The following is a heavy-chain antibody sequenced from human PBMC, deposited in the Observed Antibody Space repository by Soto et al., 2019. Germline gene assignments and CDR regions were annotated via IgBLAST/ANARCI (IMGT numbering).Heavy chain of an antibody. CDR3: AKTVSIAVVAAPNFDS. V-gene: IGHV3-23*01. D-gene: IGHD2-15*01. Sequence: EVHLLESGGGLVQPGGSLRLSCAASGFTFSRFDMSWVRQAPGKGLQWVAGISLGGGSTYYTDSVKGRFTIPRDNSQNTLYLQMNSLRGEDTAVYYCAKTVSIAVVAAPNFDSWGQGTLVSVSS. CDR1: GFTFSRFD. J-gene: IGHJ4*02. CDR2: ISLGGGST.